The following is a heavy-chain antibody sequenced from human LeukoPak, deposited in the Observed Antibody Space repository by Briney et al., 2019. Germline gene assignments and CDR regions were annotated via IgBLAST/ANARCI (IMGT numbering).Heavy chain of an antibody. CDR1: GYSISSGYY. D-gene: IGHD6-19*01. J-gene: IGHJ4*02. Sequence: PSETLSLTCAVSGYSISSGYYWGWIRPPPGKGLEWIGSIYHSGSTYYNPSLKSRVTISVDTSKNQFSLKLSSVTAADTAVYYCAREQWLVPDYWGQGTLVTVSS. CDR3: AREQWLVPDY. CDR2: IYHSGST. V-gene: IGHV4-38-2*02.